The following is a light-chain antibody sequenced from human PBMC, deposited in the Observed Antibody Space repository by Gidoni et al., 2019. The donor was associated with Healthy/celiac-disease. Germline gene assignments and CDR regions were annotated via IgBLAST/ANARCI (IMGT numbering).Light chain of an antibody. CDR3: QQYNNYSLFT. Sequence: IQMTQSPSTLSASVGDRVTITCCASQSISSWLAWYQQKPGKAPKLLIYDASILESGVPASFSGSGSGTEFTLTISSLQPDDFATYYCQQYNNYSLFTFGPGTKVDIK. CDR2: DAS. V-gene: IGKV1-5*01. CDR1: QSISSW. J-gene: IGKJ3*01.